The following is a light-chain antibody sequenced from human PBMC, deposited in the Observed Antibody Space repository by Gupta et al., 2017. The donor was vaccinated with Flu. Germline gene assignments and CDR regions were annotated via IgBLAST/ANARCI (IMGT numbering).Light chain of an antibody. Sequence: ATLSVSPGERATRSCRASQSVSSNLDWYQQKPGQAPRLLIYGASTRATGIPARFSGSGSGTEFTLTISSRQSEDFAVYYCQQYKNWPPWTFGQGTKVEIK. J-gene: IGKJ1*01. V-gene: IGKV3-15*01. CDR2: GAS. CDR3: QQYKNWPPWT. CDR1: QSVSSN.